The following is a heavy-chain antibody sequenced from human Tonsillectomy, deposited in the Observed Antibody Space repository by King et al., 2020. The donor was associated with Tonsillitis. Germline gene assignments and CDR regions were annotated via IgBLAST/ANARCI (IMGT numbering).Heavy chain of an antibody. CDR2: IFYNGNT. J-gene: IGHJ6*04. D-gene: IGHD3-16*01. CDR3: ARGGGLLDV. V-gene: IGHV4-59*01. CDR1: GGSISSSY. Sequence: QLQESGPGLVKPSETLSLTCTVSGGSISSSYWSWIRQPPGKGLEWIGYIFYNGNTNYNPSLTSRVTLSVDTSKNQFSLKLSSVTAADTAVYYCARGGGLLDVWGKGTTVTVSP.